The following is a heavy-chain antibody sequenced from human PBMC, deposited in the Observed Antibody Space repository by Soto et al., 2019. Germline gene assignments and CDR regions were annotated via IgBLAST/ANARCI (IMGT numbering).Heavy chain of an antibody. CDR1: GGSISSSNW. J-gene: IGHJ4*02. V-gene: IGHV4-4*02. Sequence: PSETLSLTCAVSGGSISSSNWWSWVRQPPGKGLEWIGEIYHSGSTNYNPSLKSRVTISVDKSKNQFYLKLSSVTAADTAVYYCARARMADFWFGYYIRMSYFDYWGQGTLVTVSS. D-gene: IGHD3-3*01. CDR2: IYHSGST. CDR3: ARARMADFWFGYYIRMSYFDY.